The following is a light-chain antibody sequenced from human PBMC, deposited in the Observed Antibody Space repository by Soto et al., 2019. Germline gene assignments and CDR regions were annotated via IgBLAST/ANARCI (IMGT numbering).Light chain of an antibody. Sequence: IHMTHCPPTLSASVGDIVTITSRASQSISSWLAWYQQQPGKAPKLLMSKASTLESGVPSRFSGSGSGTEFTLTISSLQPEDFATYYCQQYNSYPTFGQGTKVDIK. CDR2: KAS. CDR3: QQYNSYPT. CDR1: QSISSW. J-gene: IGKJ1*01. V-gene: IGKV1-5*03.